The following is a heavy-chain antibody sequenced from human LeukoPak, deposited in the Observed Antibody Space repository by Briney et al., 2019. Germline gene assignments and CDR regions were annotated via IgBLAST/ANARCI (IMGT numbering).Heavy chain of an antibody. D-gene: IGHD6-6*01. CDR3: VKNSRIAARRGWFDP. CDR1: GYTFTSYD. CDR2: MNPNSGNT. J-gene: IGHJ5*02. V-gene: IGHV1-8*03. Sequence: ASVKVSCKASGYTFTSYDINWVRQATGQGLEWMGWMNPNSGNTGYAQKFQGRVTITRNTSISTAYMELSSLRSEDTAVYYCVKNSRIAARRGWFDPWGQGTLVTVSS.